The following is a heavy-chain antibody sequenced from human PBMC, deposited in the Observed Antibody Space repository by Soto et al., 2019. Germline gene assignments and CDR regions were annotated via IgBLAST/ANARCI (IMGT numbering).Heavy chain of an antibody. V-gene: IGHV4-39*01. CDR2: IYYSGST. CDR1: GGSISSSSYY. D-gene: IGHD3-10*01. J-gene: IGHJ6*02. Sequence: PSETLSLTCTVSGGSISSSSYYWGWIRQPPGKGLEWIGSIYYSGSTYYKPSLKSRVTISVDTSKNQFSLKLSSVTAADTAVNIFARPYHGSGSSYYGMDVWGQGTTVTVSS. CDR3: ARPYHGSGSSYYGMDV.